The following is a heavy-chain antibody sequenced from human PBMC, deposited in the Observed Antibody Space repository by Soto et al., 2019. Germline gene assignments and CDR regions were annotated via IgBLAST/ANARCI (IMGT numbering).Heavy chain of an antibody. D-gene: IGHD3-22*01. CDR1: GGSISSGGYY. Sequence: SETLSLTCTVSGGSISSGGYYWSWIRQPPGKGLEWIGYIYDSGSTYYTPSLKSRVTISVDTSKNQFSLKLSSVTAADTAVYYCARAYYDSSGYYYPHYYGMDVWGQGTTVTVSS. J-gene: IGHJ6*02. CDR3: ARAYYDSSGYYYPHYYGMDV. CDR2: IYDSGST. V-gene: IGHV4-30-4*01.